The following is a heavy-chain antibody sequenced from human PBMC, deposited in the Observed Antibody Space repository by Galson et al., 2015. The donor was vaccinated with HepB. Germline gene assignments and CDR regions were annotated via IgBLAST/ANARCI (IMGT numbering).Heavy chain of an antibody. CDR3: ARDPRPTGFDL. V-gene: IGHV3-21*01. CDR1: GFTFSSYS. D-gene: IGHD1-14*01. Sequence: SLRLSCAASGFTFSSYSMNWVRQAPGKGLEWVSSISSSSSYIYYADSVKGRFTISRDNAKNSLYLQMNSLRAEDTAVYYCARDPRPTGFDLWGRGTLVTVSS. CDR2: ISSSSSYI. J-gene: IGHJ2*01.